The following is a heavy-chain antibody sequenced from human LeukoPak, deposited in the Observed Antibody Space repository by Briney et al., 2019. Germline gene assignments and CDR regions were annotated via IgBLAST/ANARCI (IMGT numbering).Heavy chain of an antibody. V-gene: IGHV4-39*01. J-gene: IGHJ3*02. CDR1: GGSLRSSSYY. CDR3: ARGSGITIFGVVIIDAGVFDI. CDR2: FYYSGNT. Sequence: SETLSLTCSVSGGSLRSSSYYWGWIRQPPGKGLEWIGSFYYSGNTYYNPSLKSRVTISVDTSQNQFSLKLSSMTATDTAMYYCARGSGITIFGVVIIDAGVFDIWGQGTMVIVSS. D-gene: IGHD3-3*01.